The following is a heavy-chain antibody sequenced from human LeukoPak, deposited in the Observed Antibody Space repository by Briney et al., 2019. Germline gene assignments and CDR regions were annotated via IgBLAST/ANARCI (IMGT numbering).Heavy chain of an antibody. CDR2: INHSGST. J-gene: IGHJ6*03. Sequence: SETLSLTCAVYGGSFSGYYWSWIRQPPGKGLVWIGEINHSGSTNYNPSLKSRVTISVDTSKNQFSLKLSSVTAADTAVYYCARVGRYCSSTSCLVSYYYYYMDVWGRGTTVTVSS. V-gene: IGHV4-34*01. CDR1: GGSFSGYY. D-gene: IGHD2-2*01. CDR3: ARVGRYCSSTSCLVSYYYYYMDV.